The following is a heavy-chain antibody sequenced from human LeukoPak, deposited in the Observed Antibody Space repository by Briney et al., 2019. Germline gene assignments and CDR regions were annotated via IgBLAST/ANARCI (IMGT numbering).Heavy chain of an antibody. CDR3: ARGPSSSYGAWFGP. CDR1: GGSLSTYD. D-gene: IGHD6-6*01. CDR2: ISHGGST. Sequence: SETLSLTCAVYGGSLSTYDWSWIRQTPEKGLEWIGKISHGGSTNYNPSLKGRITISADTFRNQVSLKLTSVTAADTAIYYCARGPSSSYGAWFGPWGQGTLVTVSS. J-gene: IGHJ5*02. V-gene: IGHV4-34*01.